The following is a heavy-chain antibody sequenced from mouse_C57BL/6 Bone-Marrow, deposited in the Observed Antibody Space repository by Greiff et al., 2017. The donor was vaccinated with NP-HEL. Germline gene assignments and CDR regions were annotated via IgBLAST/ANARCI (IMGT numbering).Heavy chain of an antibody. J-gene: IGHJ4*01. CDR3: ARYIATVVPHYYAMDY. D-gene: IGHD1-1*01. CDR2: ISYDGSN. CDR1: GYSITSGYY. Sequence: EVQLQQSGPGLVKPSQSLSLTCSVTGYSITSGYYWNWIRQFPGNKLEWMGYISYDGSNNYNPSLKNRISITRDTSKNQFFLKLNSVTTEDTATYYCARYIATVVPHYYAMDYWGQGTSVTVSS. V-gene: IGHV3-6*01.